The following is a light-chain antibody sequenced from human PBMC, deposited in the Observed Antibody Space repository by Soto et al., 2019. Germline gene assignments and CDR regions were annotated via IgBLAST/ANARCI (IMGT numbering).Light chain of an antibody. J-gene: IGKJ4*01. Sequence: EILMTQSPATLSVSPGERATLSCRASQSVSSNLAWYQQKPGQAPRLLIYGAFTRATGVPARFSGSGSGTEFTLTISSLQSEDFAVYYCQQYNNWPGLTFGGGTKVEIK. V-gene: IGKV3-15*01. CDR3: QQYNNWPGLT. CDR1: QSVSSN. CDR2: GAF.